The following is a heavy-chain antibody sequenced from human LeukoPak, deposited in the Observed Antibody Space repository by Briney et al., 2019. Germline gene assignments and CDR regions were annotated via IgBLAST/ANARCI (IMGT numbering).Heavy chain of an antibody. CDR3: AREMPVAGPEDY. D-gene: IGHD6-19*01. Sequence: ASVKVSCKASGYTFSGYYMHWVRQAPGQGLEWMGWINPNSGGTNYAQKFQGRVTMTRDTSISTAYMELKSLTSDDTAVYYCAREMPVAGPEDYWGQGTLVTVSS. J-gene: IGHJ4*02. V-gene: IGHV1-2*02. CDR2: INPNSGGT. CDR1: GYTFSGYY.